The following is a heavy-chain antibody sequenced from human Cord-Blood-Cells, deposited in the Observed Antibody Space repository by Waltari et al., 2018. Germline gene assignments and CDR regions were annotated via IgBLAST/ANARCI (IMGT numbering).Heavy chain of an antibody. J-gene: IGHJ5*02. D-gene: IGHD4-17*01. CDR1: GGSLSSYY. V-gene: IGHV4-59*08. CDR2: IYYSGST. CDR3: ARGGDYWFDP. Sequence: QVQLQESGPGLVKPSETLSLPCTVSGGSLSSYYWGWIRQPPGKGLEWIGYIYYSGSTNYNPSLKSRVTISVDTSKNQFSLKLSSVTAADTAVYYCARGGDYWFDPWGQGTLVTVSS.